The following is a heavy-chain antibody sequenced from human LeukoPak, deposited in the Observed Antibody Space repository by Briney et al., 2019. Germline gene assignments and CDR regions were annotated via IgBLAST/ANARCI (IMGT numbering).Heavy chain of an antibody. CDR2: SGST. J-gene: IGHJ6*02. D-gene: IGHD5-18*01. CDR1: GYSISSGYY. V-gene: IGHV4-38-2*01. Sequence: SETLSLTCAVSGYSISSGYYWGWIRQPPGKGLEWIGSGSTYYNPSLKSRVTISVDTSKNQFSLKLSSVTAADTAVYYCARVSGSRGNYYGMDVWGQGTTVTVSS. CDR3: ARVSGSRGNYYGMDV.